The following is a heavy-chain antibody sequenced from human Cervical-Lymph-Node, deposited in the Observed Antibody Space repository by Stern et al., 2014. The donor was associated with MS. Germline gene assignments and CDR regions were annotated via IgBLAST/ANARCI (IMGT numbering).Heavy chain of an antibody. CDR1: GHTFA. CDR2: IITGNGDT. Sequence: QVQLVQSGAEVKKPGASVKVSCKASGHTFAVHWMSQAPGHRLEWMGRIITGNGDTNYSEKVQGRVTITRDTFASTAYMELRSLRSEDTAVYYCTSLSGPLDSWGQGTLVTVSS. CDR3: TSLSGPLDS. V-gene: IGHV1-3*04. D-gene: IGHD3-10*01. J-gene: IGHJ5*01.